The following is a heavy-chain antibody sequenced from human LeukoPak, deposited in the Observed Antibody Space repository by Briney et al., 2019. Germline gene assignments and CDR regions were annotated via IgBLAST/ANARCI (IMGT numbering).Heavy chain of an antibody. D-gene: IGHD6-19*01. V-gene: IGHV5-51*01. Sequence: GESLKISCKGSGYSFTSYWIGWVRQMPGKGLEWMGIIYPGDSDTRCSPSFQGQVTISADKSISTAYLQWSSLKASDTAMYYCASIAVAGTVAEYFQHWGQGTLVTVSS. CDR2: IYPGDSDT. CDR3: ASIAVAGTVAEYFQH. J-gene: IGHJ1*01. CDR1: GYSFTSYW.